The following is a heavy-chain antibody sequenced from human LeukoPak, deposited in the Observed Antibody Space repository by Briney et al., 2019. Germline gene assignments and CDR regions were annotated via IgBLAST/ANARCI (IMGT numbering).Heavy chain of an antibody. CDR2: INWNGGST. Sequence: PGGSLRLSCAASGFTFDDYGMSWVRQAPGKGLEWVSGINWNGGSTGYADSVKGRFTISRDNAKNTLYLQMNSLRAEDTAVYYCAKGYDIVVVPAATSLGGNQHFDYWGQGTLVTVSS. J-gene: IGHJ4*02. V-gene: IGHV3-20*04. CDR1: GFTFDDYG. D-gene: IGHD2-2*01. CDR3: AKGYDIVVVPAATSLGGNQHFDY.